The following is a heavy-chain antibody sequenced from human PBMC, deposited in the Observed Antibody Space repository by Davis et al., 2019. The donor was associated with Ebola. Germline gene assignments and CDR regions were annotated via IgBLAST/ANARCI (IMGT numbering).Heavy chain of an antibody. Sequence: PGGSLRLSCAASGFVFSSYVTSWVRRAPGKGLEWVSTLGLSADTYYADSVKGRFTISRDNSKNTLHLQMNSLRVEDTAIYYCAKDTSNVWFDVWGQWTMVTVSS. CDR3: AKDTSNVWFDV. CDR2: LGLSADT. J-gene: IGHJ3*01. CDR1: GFVFSSYV. V-gene: IGHV3-23*01. D-gene: IGHD1-26*01.